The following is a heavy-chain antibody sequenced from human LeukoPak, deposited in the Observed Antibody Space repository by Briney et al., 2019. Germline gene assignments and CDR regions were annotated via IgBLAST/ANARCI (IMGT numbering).Heavy chain of an antibody. V-gene: IGHV1-24*01. CDR3: ASGGNPYYFDY. J-gene: IGHJ4*02. CDR1: GYTLTELS. D-gene: IGHD4-23*01. Sequence: ASVKVSCKVSGYTLTELSMHWVRQAPGKGLEWMGGFDPEDGETIYAQKFQGRVTITTDESTSTAYMELSSLRSEDTAVYYCASGGNPYYFDYWGQGTLVTVSS. CDR2: FDPEDGET.